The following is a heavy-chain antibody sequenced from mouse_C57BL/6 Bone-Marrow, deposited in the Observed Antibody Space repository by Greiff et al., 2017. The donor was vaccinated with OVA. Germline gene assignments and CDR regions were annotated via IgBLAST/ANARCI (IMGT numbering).Heavy chain of an antibody. V-gene: IGHV1-15*01. CDR3: SYYSNYLYAMDY. J-gene: IGHJ4*01. CDR2: IDPETGGT. D-gene: IGHD2-5*01. Sequence: QVQLKQSGAELVRPGASVTLSCKASGYTFTDYEMHWVKQTPVHGLEWIGAIDPETGGTAYNQKFKGKAILTADKSSSTAYMELRRLTSEASAVYYCSYYSNYLYAMDYWGQGTSVTVSS. CDR1: GYTFTDYE.